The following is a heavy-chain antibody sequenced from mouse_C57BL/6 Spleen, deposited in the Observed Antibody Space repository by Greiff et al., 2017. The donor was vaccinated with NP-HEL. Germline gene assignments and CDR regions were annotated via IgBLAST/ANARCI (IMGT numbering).Heavy chain of an antibody. Sequence: QVQLQQPGAALVKPGASVKLSCKASGYTFTRDWMHWVKQRPGQGLEWLGMIHPNSGSTNYNEKFKSKATLTVDKSSSTAYMQLSSLTSEDSAVYYCARDYGSSRDYWGQGTTLTVSS. J-gene: IGHJ2*01. CDR3: ARDYGSSRDY. CDR1: GYTFTRDW. V-gene: IGHV1-64*01. D-gene: IGHD1-1*01. CDR2: IHPNSGST.